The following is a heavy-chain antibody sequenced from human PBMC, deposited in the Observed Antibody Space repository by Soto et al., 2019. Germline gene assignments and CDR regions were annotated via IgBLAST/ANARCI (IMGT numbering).Heavy chain of an antibody. Sequence: GASVKVSCKASGYTFTSYYMHWVRQAPGQGLEWMGIINPSGGSTSYAQKFQGRVTMTRDTSTSTVYMELSSLRSEDTAVYYCARVRSRVSGYKYYFDYWGPGTLVTVST. D-gene: IGHD3-3*01. CDR1: GYTFTSYY. CDR2: INPSGGST. V-gene: IGHV1-46*01. J-gene: IGHJ4*02. CDR3: ARVRSRVSGYKYYFDY.